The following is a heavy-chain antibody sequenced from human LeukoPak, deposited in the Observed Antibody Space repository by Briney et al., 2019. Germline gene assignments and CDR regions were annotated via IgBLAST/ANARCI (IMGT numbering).Heavy chain of an antibody. D-gene: IGHD3-10*01. CDR2: ISSSSSYI. Sequence: GGSLRLSCAASGFTFSSYSMNWVRQAPGKGLEWVSSISSSSSYIYYADSVKGRFTISRDNAKNSLYLQMNSLRAEDTAVYYCAIYGSGILDAFDIWGQGTMVTVSS. CDR1: GFTFSSYS. J-gene: IGHJ3*02. CDR3: AIYGSGILDAFDI. V-gene: IGHV3-21*01.